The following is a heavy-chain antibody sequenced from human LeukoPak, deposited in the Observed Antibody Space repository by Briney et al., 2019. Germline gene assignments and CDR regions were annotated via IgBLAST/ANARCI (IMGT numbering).Heavy chain of an antibody. CDR2: ISGSGGTT. D-gene: IGHD2-2*01. V-gene: IGHV3-23*01. CDR1: GFTFSNYA. CDR3: ARGDCSSTSCSSTPKNWFDP. J-gene: IGHJ5*02. Sequence: GGSLRLSCAASGFTFSNYAMSWVRQAPGKGLEWVSAISGSGGTTYYAYSVKGRFTISRDNSMNTLYLQMNSLRAEDTAVFYCARGDCSSTSCSSTPKNWFDPWGQGTLVSVSS.